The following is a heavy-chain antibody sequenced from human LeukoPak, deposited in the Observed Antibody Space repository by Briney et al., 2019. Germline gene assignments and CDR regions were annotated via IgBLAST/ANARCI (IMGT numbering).Heavy chain of an antibody. J-gene: IGHJ6*02. V-gene: IGHV3-23*01. CDR1: GFTFSSYA. D-gene: IGHD2-2*02. Sequence: PGGSLRLSCAASGFTFSSYAMSWVRQAPGKGLEWVSAISGSGGSTYYADSVKGRFTISRDNSKNTLYLQMNSLRAEDTAVYYCAKDLSVSRNWPHPIYYYGMDVWGQGTTVTVSS. CDR3: AKDLSVSRNWPHPIYYYGMDV. CDR2: ISGSGGST.